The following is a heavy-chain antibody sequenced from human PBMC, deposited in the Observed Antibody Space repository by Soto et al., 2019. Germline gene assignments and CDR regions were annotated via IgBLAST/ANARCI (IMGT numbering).Heavy chain of an antibody. CDR3: AQGSSESSSWPDY. CDR2: ISWNSGSI. Sequence: GGSLRLSCAASGFTFDDYAMHWVRQAPGKGLEWVSGISWNSGSIGYADSVKGRFTISRDNAKNSLYLQMNSLRAEDTALSYCAQGSSESSSWPDYWGQGTLVTVSS. V-gene: IGHV3-9*01. CDR1: GFTFDDYA. D-gene: IGHD6-13*01. J-gene: IGHJ4*02.